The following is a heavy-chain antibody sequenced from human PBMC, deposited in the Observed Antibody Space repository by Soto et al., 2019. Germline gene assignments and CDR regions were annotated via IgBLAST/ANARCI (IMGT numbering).Heavy chain of an antibody. Sequence: GASVKVSCKASGYSFTDYHIHWVRQAPGQGLEWLGRINPKSGGTSTAQKFQGWVTMTTDPSSSKASMELTRLTSDDTAIYYCARGDSTDCSKGVCSFFYNHDMDVWG. D-gene: IGHD2-8*01. CDR2: INPKSGGT. CDR1: GYSFTDYH. J-gene: IGHJ6*02. V-gene: IGHV1-2*04. CDR3: ARGDSTDCSKGVCSFFYNHDMDV.